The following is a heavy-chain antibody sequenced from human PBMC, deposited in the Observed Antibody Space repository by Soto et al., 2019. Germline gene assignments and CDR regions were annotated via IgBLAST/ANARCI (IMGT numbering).Heavy chain of an antibody. CDR2: IYYSGST. CDR1: GGSISSWDYY. D-gene: IGHD2-2*02. CDR3: ASSEGGRAAAIPVSTVFDP. V-gene: IGHV4-30-4*01. Sequence: QVQLQESGPGLVKPSQPLSLTCTVSGGSISSWDYYWSWIRQPPGKGLEWIGYIYYSGSTYYNPSLKGRVTISVATSKNQFYLKLSSVTAADTAVYYCASSEGGRAAAIPVSTVFDPWGQGTLVTVSS. J-gene: IGHJ5*02.